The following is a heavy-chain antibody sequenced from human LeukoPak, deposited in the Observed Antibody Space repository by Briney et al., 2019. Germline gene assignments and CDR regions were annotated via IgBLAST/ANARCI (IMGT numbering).Heavy chain of an antibody. CDR1: GGTFSSYA. D-gene: IGHD4-17*01. Sequence: SVKVSCKASGGTFSSYAISWVRQAPGQGLEWMGGVIPIFGTANYAQKFQGRVTITADKSTSTAYMELSSLRSEDTAVYYCAREGGYDYGEDYYYGMDVWGKGTTVTVSS. CDR2: VIPIFGTA. V-gene: IGHV1-69*06. J-gene: IGHJ6*04. CDR3: AREGGYDYGEDYYYGMDV.